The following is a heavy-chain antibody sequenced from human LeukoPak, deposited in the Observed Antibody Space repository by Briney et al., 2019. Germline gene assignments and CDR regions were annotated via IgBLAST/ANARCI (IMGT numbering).Heavy chain of an antibody. CDR2: IYYSGST. Sequence: SETLSLTCTVSGGSISSYYWSWIRQPPGKGLEWIGYIYYSGSTNYNPSLKSRVTISVDTSKNQFSLKLSSVTAADTAVYYCARGPPSSSGWIDYWGQGTLVTVSS. D-gene: IGHD6-19*01. J-gene: IGHJ4*02. CDR3: ARGPPSSSGWIDY. V-gene: IGHV4-59*01. CDR1: GGSISSYY.